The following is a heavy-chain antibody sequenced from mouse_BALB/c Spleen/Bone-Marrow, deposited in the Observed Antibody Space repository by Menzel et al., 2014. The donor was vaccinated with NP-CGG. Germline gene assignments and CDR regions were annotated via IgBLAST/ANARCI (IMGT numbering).Heavy chain of an antibody. CDR1: GFDFSRYW. J-gene: IGHJ3*01. V-gene: IGHV4-1*02. Sequence: EVQGVESGGGLVQPGGSLKLSCAASGFDFSRYWMSWVRQAPGKGLEWIGEINPDSSTINYTPSLKDKFIISRDNAKNTLYLQMSKVISEDTALYYCARLSYYGRFAYWGQGTLVTVSA. D-gene: IGHD1-1*01. CDR3: ARLSYYGRFAY. CDR2: INPDSSTI.